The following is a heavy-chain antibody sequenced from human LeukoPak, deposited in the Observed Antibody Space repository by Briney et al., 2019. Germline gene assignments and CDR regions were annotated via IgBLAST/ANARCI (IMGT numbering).Heavy chain of an antibody. CDR1: GFTFSDYY. CDR3: ARGPPNTYYYDSSGYYFDY. D-gene: IGHD3-22*01. J-gene: IGHJ4*02. CDR2: IYSGGST. Sequence: PGGSLRLSCAASGFTFSDYYMSWIRQAPGKGLEWVSVIYSGGSTYYADSVKGRFTISRDNSKNTLYLQMNSLRAEDTAVYYCARGPPNTYYYDSSGYYFDYWGQGTLVTVSS. V-gene: IGHV3-53*01.